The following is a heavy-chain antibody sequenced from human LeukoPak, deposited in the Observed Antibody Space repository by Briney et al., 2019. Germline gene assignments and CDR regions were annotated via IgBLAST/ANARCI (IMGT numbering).Heavy chain of an antibody. CDR1: GFTFSSYW. CDR2: IKKDGSER. V-gene: IGHV3-7*01. J-gene: IGHJ4*02. Sequence: GGSLRLSCAASGFTFSSYWMTWVRQAPGKGLEWVANIKKDGSERYYVDSVKGRFTISRDNAKNSLYLQMNSLRAEDTAVYYCARDGGIFGVGNFDCWGQGTLVTVS. CDR3: ARDGGIFGVGNFDC. D-gene: IGHD3-3*01.